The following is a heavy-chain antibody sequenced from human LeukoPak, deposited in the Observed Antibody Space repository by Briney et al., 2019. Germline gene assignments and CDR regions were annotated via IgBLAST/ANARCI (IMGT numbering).Heavy chain of an antibody. V-gene: IGHV3-23*01. Sequence: GSLRLSCAGSGFTFNNYAMSWVRQTPRKGLEWVSTIMISGDDTYYADPVKGRFTMSRDKSKNTLYLQMSYLRAEDTAVYYCARAAPGDCSSTSCSLFDNWGQGILVTVSS. CDR3: ARAAPGDCSSTSCSLFDN. J-gene: IGHJ4*02. CDR2: IMISGDDT. D-gene: IGHD2-2*01. CDR1: GFTFNNYA.